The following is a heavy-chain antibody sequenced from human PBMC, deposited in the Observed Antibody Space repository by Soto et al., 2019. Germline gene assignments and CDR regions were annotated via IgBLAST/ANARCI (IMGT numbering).Heavy chain of an antibody. Sequence: GASVKVSCKASGYTFTSYGISWVRQAPGQGLEWMGWISAYNGNTNYAQKLQGRVTMTTDTSTSTAYMELRSLRSDDTAVYYCARDQYCSSTSCSYYYYYGMDVWGQGTTVTVSS. D-gene: IGHD2-2*01. CDR2: ISAYNGNT. CDR1: GYTFTSYG. V-gene: IGHV1-18*04. J-gene: IGHJ6*02. CDR3: ARDQYCSSTSCSYYYYYGMDV.